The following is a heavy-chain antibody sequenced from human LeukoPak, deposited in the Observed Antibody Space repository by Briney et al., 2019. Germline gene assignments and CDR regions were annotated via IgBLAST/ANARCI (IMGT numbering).Heavy chain of an antibody. Sequence: PGASVKVSCKVSGYTLTELSMHWVRHAPGKGLEWMGGFDPEDGETIYAQKFQGRVTMTEDTSTDTAYMELSSLRSEDTAVYYCATNSGIVGAPSRVSGYFDYWGQGTLVTVSS. D-gene: IGHD1-26*01. CDR2: FDPEDGET. V-gene: IGHV1-24*01. CDR3: ATNSGIVGAPSRVSGYFDY. J-gene: IGHJ4*02. CDR1: GYTLTELS.